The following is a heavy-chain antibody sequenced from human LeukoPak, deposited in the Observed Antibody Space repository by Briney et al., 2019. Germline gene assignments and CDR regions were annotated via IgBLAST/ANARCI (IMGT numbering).Heavy chain of an antibody. CDR2: ITWDGGST. Sequence: PGGSLRLSCAASGFTFDDYTMHWVRHAPGKVLEWVSLITWDGGSTYYADSVKGRFTISRDNSKNSLYLQMNSLRTEDTALYYCAKGKDTGSYLSHVDYWGQGTLVTVSS. D-gene: IGHD3-10*01. CDR3: AKGKDTGSYLSHVDY. J-gene: IGHJ4*02. CDR1: GFTFDDYT. V-gene: IGHV3-43*01.